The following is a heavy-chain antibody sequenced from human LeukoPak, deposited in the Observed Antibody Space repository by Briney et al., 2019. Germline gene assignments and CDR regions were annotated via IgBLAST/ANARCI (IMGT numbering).Heavy chain of an antibody. CDR1: GGTFSSYA. D-gene: IGHD4-17*01. V-gene: IGHV1-69*04. CDR3: ARDLRSPTSRTVTPDY. CDR2: IIPILGIA. J-gene: IGHJ4*02. Sequence: SVKVSCKASGGTFSSYAISWVRQAPGQGLEWMGRIIPILGIANYAQKFQGRVTITADKSTSTAYMELSSLRPEDTAVYYCARDLRSPTSRTVTPDYWGQGTLVTVSS.